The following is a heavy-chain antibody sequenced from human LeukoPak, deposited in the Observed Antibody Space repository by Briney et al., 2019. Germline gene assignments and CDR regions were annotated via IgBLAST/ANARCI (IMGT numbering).Heavy chain of an antibody. CDR2: ISSSGSTI. CDR1: GFTFSSYA. D-gene: IGHD3-22*01. V-gene: IGHV3-48*04. CDR3: ARDDSSGYYPDY. J-gene: IGHJ4*02. Sequence: GGSLRLSCAASGFTFSSYAMSWVRQAPGKGLEWVSYISSSGSTIYYADSVKGRFTISRDNAKNSLYLQMNSLRAEDTAVYYCARDDSSGYYPDYWGQGTLVTVSS.